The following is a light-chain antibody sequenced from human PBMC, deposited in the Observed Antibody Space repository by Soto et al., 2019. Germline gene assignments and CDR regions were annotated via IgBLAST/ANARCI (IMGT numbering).Light chain of an antibody. CDR2: EVS. CDR1: SSDVGGYDY. J-gene: IGLJ3*02. V-gene: IGLV2-14*01. CDR3: FSYTNTNTRV. Sequence: QSALTQPASVSGSPGQSITVSCTGTSSDVGGYDYVSWYQQHPGKAPKLVIYEVSNRPPGVSTRFSGSKSGNTASLTISGLQAEDEADYYCFSYTNTNTRVLGGGTKVTVL.